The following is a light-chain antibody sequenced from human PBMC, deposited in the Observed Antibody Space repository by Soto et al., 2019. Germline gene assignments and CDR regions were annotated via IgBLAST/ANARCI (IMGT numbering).Light chain of an antibody. V-gene: IGKV4-1*01. J-gene: IGKJ2*01. Sequence: DIVMTQSPDFLAVSLGERATINCKSSQSVLDISNNKNYLAWYQQKPRQPPKLLIYWASARESGVPDRFSGSGSGTDFTLTISSLQAEDVAVYYCQQYYRTPPTFGQGTKLEIK. CDR1: QSVLDISNNKNY. CDR3: QQYYRTPPT. CDR2: WAS.